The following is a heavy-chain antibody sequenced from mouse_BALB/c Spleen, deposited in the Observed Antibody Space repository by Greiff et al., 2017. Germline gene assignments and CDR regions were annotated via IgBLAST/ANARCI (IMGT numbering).Heavy chain of an antibody. V-gene: IGHV1S130*01. D-gene: IGHD6-2*01. CDR2: IHPNSGNT. Sequence: QVQLQQSGSVLVRPGASVKLSCKASGYTFTSSWMHWAKQRPGQGLEWIGEIHPNSGNTNYNEKFKGKATLTVNTSSSTAYVDLSSLTSEDSAVYYCARSLRYFDVWGAGTTVTVSS. J-gene: IGHJ1*01. CDR1: GYTFTSSW. CDR3: ARSLRYFDV.